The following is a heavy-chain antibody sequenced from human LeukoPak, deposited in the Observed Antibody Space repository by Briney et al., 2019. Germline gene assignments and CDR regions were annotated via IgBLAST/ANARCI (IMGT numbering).Heavy chain of an antibody. J-gene: IGHJ4*02. V-gene: IGHV4-59*01. CDR2: LYYSGST. CDR1: GGSISSYY. D-gene: IGHD4-17*01. Sequence: SETLSLTCTVSGGSISSYYWSWIRQPPGKELEWIEYLYYSGSTNHNPSFKSRVTMSVDTSKNQFSLKLNSMTAADTAVYFCARGRYNDYGFDYWGQGTLVTVSS. CDR3: ARGRYNDYGFDY.